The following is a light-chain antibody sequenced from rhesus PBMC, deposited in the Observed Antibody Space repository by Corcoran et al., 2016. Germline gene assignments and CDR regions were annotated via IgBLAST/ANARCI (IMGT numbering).Light chain of an antibody. CDR1: QGISNN. CDR3: QHGYSILT. CDR2: KAS. J-gene: IGKJ4*01. V-gene: IGKV1-25*01. Sequence: DIQMTQSPSSLSASVGDRVTITCRASQGISNNLAWYQQKPGKVPKLLTYKASTLQSGIPSRVSGSGSVTYFPLTISSLQPEDFAAYYCQHGYSILTFGGGTKVDIK.